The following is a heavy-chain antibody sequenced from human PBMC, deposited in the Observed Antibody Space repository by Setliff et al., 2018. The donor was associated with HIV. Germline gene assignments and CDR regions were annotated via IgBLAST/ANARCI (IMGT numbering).Heavy chain of an antibody. J-gene: IGHJ3*02. Sequence: SETLSLTCTIYGGSFSGNHWSWIRQSPGNGLEWIGEVLYNGGTRYNPSFENRVSMSVDTSKNQFSLKLLSVTAADTAVYYCRVWILRDTSDIWGQGTVVTVSS. CDR3: RVWILRDTSDI. CDR1: GGSFSGNH. CDR2: VLYNGGT. V-gene: IGHV4-34*12. D-gene: IGHD1-1*01.